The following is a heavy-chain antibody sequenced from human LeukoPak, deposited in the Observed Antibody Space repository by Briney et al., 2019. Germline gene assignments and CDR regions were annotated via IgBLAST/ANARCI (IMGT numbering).Heavy chain of an antibody. CDR1: GGTFSSYA. J-gene: IGHJ5*02. CDR3: ARGGGIAAAGTNWFDP. D-gene: IGHD6-13*01. Sequence: AAVKVSCKASGGTFSSYAISWVRPAPGQGREWMGGIIPIFGTANYAQKFQGRVTITADESTSTAYMELSSLRSEDTAVYYCARGGGIAAAGTNWFDPWGQGTLVTVSS. CDR2: IIPIFGTA. V-gene: IGHV1-69*01.